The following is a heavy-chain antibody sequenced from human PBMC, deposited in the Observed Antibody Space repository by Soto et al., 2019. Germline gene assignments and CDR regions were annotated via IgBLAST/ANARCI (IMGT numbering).Heavy chain of an antibody. CDR1: GGSFSDYY. CDR3: ARDYGSGGQEYLSY. Sequence: PSETLSLTCAVYGGSFSDYYWTWIRQPPGKGLEWLGEIDHRGNTNYNPSLRSRVTISVDTSKNQFSLRLSSVTAADTAVYYCARDYGSGGQEYLSYWSQGGLVTVSS. J-gene: IGHJ4*02. V-gene: IGHV4-34*01. CDR2: IDHRGNT. D-gene: IGHD3-10*01.